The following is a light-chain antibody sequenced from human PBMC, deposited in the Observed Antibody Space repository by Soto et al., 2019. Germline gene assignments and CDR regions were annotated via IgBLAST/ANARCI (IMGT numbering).Light chain of an antibody. CDR1: QSVGSN. V-gene: IGKV3-15*01. CDR3: QQYTNWPYN. Sequence: EIVMTQSPATLSVSPGERASLSCRASQSVGSNLAWYQQTAGQAPRLLIYGASTRATGIPARFSGSGSGTEFTLPISSLQSEDFAVYSCQQYTNWPYNFGQGTKLEIK. J-gene: IGKJ2*01. CDR2: GAS.